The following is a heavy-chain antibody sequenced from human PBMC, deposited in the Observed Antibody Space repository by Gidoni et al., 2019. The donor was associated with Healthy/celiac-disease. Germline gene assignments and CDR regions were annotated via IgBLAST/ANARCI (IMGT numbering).Heavy chain of an antibody. J-gene: IGHJ5*02. Sequence: EVQLVECGGGLVKHGGSLRHSCAASGFPSRRYRLNWVLQAPGKGLEGVVCISSSSSYIYYVDSVKGRLTISRGNANDSLYLQMNILRAEDTAVYCCARARFRDILTGPPNWFDPWGQGTLFTVSS. D-gene: IGHD3-9*01. CDR2: ISSSSSYI. CDR3: ARARFRDILTGPPNWFDP. CDR1: GFPSRRYR. V-gene: IGHV3-21*05.